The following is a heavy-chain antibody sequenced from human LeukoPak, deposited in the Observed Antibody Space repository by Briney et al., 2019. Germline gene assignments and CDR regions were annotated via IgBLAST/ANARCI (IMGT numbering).Heavy chain of an antibody. D-gene: IGHD2-8*01. CDR1: GFTFSSYS. V-gene: IGHV3-23*01. J-gene: IGHJ6*02. CDR3: ASGVRYYYGMDV. Sequence: GGSLRLSCAASGFTFSSYSMNWVRQAPGKGLEWVSAISGSGGSTYYADSVKGRFTISRDNSKNTLYLQMNSLRAEDTAVYYCASGVRYYYGMDVWGQGTTVTVSS. CDR2: ISGSGGST.